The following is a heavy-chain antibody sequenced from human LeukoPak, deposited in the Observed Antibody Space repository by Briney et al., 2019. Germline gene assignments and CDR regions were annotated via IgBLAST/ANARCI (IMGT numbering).Heavy chain of an antibody. J-gene: IGHJ4*02. V-gene: IGHV1-2*02. CDR1: GYTFTGYY. CDR2: INPNSGGT. D-gene: IGHD3-22*01. Sequence: GASVKVSCKASGYTFTGYYMHWVRQAPGQGLEWMGWINPNSGGTNYAQKFQGRVTMTRDTSISTAYMELSRLRSDDTAVYYCARDGPYSSGYYYGPADYWGQGTLVTVSS. CDR3: ARDGPYSSGYYYGPADY.